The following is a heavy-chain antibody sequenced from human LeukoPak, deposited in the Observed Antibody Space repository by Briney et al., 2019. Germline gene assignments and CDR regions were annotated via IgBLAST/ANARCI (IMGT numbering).Heavy chain of an antibody. CDR3: ARGVGYGYGSADAFDI. CDR2: IYYSGST. Sequence: KPSETLSLTCTVSGVSISSYHWNWIRQPPGKGLEWIGYIYYSGSTNYNPSLKSRVTISVDTSKNQFSLKLSSVTAADTAVYYCARGVGYGYGSADAFDIWGQGTMVTVSS. J-gene: IGHJ3*02. CDR1: GVSISSYH. V-gene: IGHV4-59*01. D-gene: IGHD5-18*01.